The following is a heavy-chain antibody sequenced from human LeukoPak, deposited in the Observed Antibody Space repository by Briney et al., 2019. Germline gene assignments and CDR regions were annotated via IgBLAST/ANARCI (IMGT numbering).Heavy chain of an antibody. CDR3: ASGYSGYIYGDY. J-gene: IGHJ4*02. CDR2: ISYDGSNK. CDR1: GFTFSSYA. Sequence: GGSLRLSCAASGFTFSSYAMHWVRQAPGKGLEWVAVISYDGSNKYYADSVKGRFTISRDNSKNTLYLQMNSLRAEDTAVYYCASGYSGYIYGDYWGRGTLVTVSS. V-gene: IGHV3-30-3*01. D-gene: IGHD5-12*01.